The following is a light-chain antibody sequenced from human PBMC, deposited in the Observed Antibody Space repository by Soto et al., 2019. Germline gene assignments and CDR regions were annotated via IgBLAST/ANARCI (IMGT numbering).Light chain of an antibody. Sequence: DIVMTQSPDSLAVSLGERATINCKSSQSVLYSSNNKNYLAWYQQKPGQPPKLLIYWASTRESGVPDRFSGSGSGTDFTLTISSLQAEDVATYYCQQYYSTPPTFCGGTKVEIK. V-gene: IGKV4-1*01. CDR3: QQYYSTPPT. CDR2: WAS. J-gene: IGKJ4*01. CDR1: QSVLYSSNNKNY.